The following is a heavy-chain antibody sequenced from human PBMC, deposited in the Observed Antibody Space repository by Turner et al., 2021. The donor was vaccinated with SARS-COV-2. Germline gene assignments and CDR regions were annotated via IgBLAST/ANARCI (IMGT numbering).Heavy chain of an antibody. V-gene: IGHV4-4*07. Sequence: QVQLQESGPGLVKPSEALSLPCTVSGGSISSYYWCWIRQPAGKGLECIGHIYTSGSTNYSPSLKSRVTMSVYTSKIQFSLKLSSVTAADTAVYYCVGDWRISSWYFCFDPWGQGTLVTVSS. CDR2: IYTSGST. J-gene: IGHJ5*02. CDR1: GGSISSYY. D-gene: IGHD6-13*01. CDR3: VGDWRISSWYFCFDP.